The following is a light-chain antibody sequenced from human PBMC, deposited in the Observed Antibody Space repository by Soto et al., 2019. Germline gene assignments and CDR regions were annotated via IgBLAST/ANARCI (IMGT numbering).Light chain of an antibody. V-gene: IGLV1-44*01. CDR2: TNT. CDR3: ASWDDSLNGPV. CDR1: SSNVGGNP. J-gene: IGLJ1*01. Sequence: QSVLTQPPSASGTPGQRVTISCSGSSSNVGGNPVNWYQHVPTTAPKLLIYTNTQRPSGVPDRFSGSKSGTSASLAISGRQSEDEAEYYCASWDDSLNGPVFGTGTKLTVL.